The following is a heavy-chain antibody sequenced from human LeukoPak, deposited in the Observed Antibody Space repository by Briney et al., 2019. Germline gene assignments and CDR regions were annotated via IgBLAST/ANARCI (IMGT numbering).Heavy chain of an antibody. Sequence: QTGGSLRLSCAASGFTFSTYGMSWVRQAPGKGLEWVSAISGSGGSTYYADSVKGRFTISRDNSKNTLYLQMNSLRAEDTAVYYCAKGEGRVVVVPAAIRYLRYWGQGTLVTVSS. J-gene: IGHJ4*02. CDR1: GFTFSTYG. D-gene: IGHD2-2*01. CDR2: ISGSGGST. CDR3: AKGEGRVVVVPAAIRYLRY. V-gene: IGHV3-23*01.